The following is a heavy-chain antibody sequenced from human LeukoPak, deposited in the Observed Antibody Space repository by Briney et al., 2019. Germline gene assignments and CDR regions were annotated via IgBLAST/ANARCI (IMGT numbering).Heavy chain of an antibody. V-gene: IGHV3-30*02. Sequence: GGSLRLSCAASGFTFSSYGMHWVRQAPGKGLEWVAFIRYDGSNKYYADSVKGRFTISRDNSKNTLYLQMNSLRAEDTAVYYCARETSIAAAGLDYWGQGTLVTVSS. CDR2: IRYDGSNK. D-gene: IGHD6-13*01. CDR3: ARETSIAAAGLDY. J-gene: IGHJ4*02. CDR1: GFTFSSYG.